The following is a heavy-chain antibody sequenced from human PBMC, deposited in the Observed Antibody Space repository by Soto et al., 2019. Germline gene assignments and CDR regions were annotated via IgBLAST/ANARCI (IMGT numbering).Heavy chain of an antibody. D-gene: IGHD3-10*02. CDR1: NSSLGAFR. Sequence: SETLSLTCAIYNSSLGAFRWTWIRQPPGKGLEWIGELIHGGSTNYNPSLKSRVTFSLDTSKSQFSLHVMSVTAADTAVYYCARSPLSYDYVRQTWSEVGDSFDVWGRGTSVTV. J-gene: IGHJ3*01. V-gene: IGHV4-34*12. CDR2: LIHGGST. CDR3: ARSPLSYDYVRQTWSEVGDSFDV.